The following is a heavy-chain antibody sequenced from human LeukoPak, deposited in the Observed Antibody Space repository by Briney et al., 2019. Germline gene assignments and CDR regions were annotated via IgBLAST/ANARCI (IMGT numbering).Heavy chain of an antibody. CDR1: GFTFSSYA. CDR3: ARETSTVSVLYYYYYMDV. CDR2: ISYDGSNK. D-gene: IGHD4-11*01. V-gene: IGHV3-30*04. Sequence: GGSLRLSCAASGFTFSSYAMHWVRQAPGKGLEWVAVISYDGSNKYYADSVKGRFTISRDNSKNTLYLQMNSLRAEDTAVYYCARETSTVSVLYYYYYMDVWGKGTTVTVSS. J-gene: IGHJ6*03.